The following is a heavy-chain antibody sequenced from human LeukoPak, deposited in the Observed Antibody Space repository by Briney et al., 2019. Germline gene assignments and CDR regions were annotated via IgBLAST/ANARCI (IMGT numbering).Heavy chain of an antibody. CDR2: ISGSGGST. Sequence: GGSLRLSCAASGFTFSSYAMSWVRQAPGKGLEWVSAISGSGGSTYYADSVKGRFTISRDNSKNTLYLQMNSLRAEDTAVYYCAKSPAAHAYYYYYYMDVWGKGTTVTVPS. CDR3: AKSPAAHAYYYYYYMDV. J-gene: IGHJ6*03. D-gene: IGHD2-2*01. CDR1: GFTFSSYA. V-gene: IGHV3-23*01.